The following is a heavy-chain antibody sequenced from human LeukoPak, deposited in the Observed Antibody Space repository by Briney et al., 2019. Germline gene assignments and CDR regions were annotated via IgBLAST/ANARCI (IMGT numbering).Heavy chain of an antibody. D-gene: IGHD5-24*01. CDR2: IWYDGSNK. J-gene: IGHJ5*02. CDR1: GFAFNSYG. V-gene: IGHV3-33*01. CDR3: ARDPRRDGYNLSWFDP. Sequence: GGSLRLSCAASGFAFNSYGMHWVRRAPGKGLEWVAVIWYDGSNKYYADSVKGRFTISRDDSENTLYLQMNSLRAEDTAIYYCARDPRRDGYNLSWFDPWGQGTLVTVSS.